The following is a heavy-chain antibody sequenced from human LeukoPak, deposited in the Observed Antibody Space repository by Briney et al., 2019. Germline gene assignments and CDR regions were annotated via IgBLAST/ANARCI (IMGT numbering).Heavy chain of an antibody. CDR3: AREEYQLLPDYYYMDV. J-gene: IGHJ6*03. CDR2: ISSSSSSI. V-gene: IGHV3-48*01. D-gene: IGHD2-2*01. Sequence: PGGSLRLSCAASGFTFSSYSMNWVRQAPGKGLELVSYISSSSSSIYYADSVKGRFTISRDNAKNSLYLQMNSLRAEDTAVYYCAREEYQLLPDYYYMDVWGKGTTVTVSS. CDR1: GFTFSSYS.